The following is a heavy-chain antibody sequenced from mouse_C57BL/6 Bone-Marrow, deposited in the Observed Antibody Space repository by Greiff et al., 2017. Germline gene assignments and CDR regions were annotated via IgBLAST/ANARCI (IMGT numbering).Heavy chain of an antibody. Sequence: QVQLQQPGAELVKPGASVKLSCKASGYTFTSYWMHWVKQRPGQGLEWIGMIHPNSGSTNYNEKFKSKATLTVDKSASTAYMQLSSRTSEDYAVYYCALKDNGSSPFDYWGQGTTLTVSS. D-gene: IGHD1-1*01. J-gene: IGHJ2*01. CDR3: ALKDNGSSPFDY. V-gene: IGHV1-64*01. CDR1: GYTFTSYW. CDR2: IHPNSGST.